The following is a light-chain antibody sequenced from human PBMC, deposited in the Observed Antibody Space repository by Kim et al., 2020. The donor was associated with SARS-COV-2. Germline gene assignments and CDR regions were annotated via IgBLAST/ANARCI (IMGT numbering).Light chain of an antibody. V-gene: IGLV1-40*01. CDR1: RSNIGTGYD. CDR2: GNS. CDR3: QSYDSSLSGYV. J-gene: IGLJ1*01. Sequence: QEVTSSGTGGRSNIGTGYDVHWYQQLPGTAPNLLIYGNSDRPSGVPDRFSGSKSGTSASLAITGLQAEDEADYYCQSYDSSLSGYVFGTGTKVTVL.